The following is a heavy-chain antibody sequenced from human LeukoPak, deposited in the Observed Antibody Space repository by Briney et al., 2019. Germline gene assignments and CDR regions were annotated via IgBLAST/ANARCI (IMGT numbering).Heavy chain of an antibody. J-gene: IGHJ4*02. Sequence: PGGSLRLSCAASGCTLSSYSMNWVRQAPGKGLEWVSSINSRSSSIDYAGSVKGRFTISRDNAKNSLSLQINSLRAEDTAIYYCAREPNFDDHAFDYWGQGTLVTVSS. V-gene: IGHV3-48*01. D-gene: IGHD1-7*01. CDR2: INSRSSSI. CDR3: AREPNFDDHAFDY. CDR1: GCTLSSYS.